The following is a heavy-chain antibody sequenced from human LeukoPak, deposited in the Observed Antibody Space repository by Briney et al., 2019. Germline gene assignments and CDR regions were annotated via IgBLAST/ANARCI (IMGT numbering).Heavy chain of an antibody. CDR3: ATDRDNSDWQKRFDS. CDR2: INQDASEI. CDR1: GFALSTYW. Sequence: PGGSLRLSCAASGFALSTYWMNWYRQAPGKGLEGVGNINQDASEINYVDSVRGRFTISRDNAKNSLHLQMNSLRAEDTAVYYCATDRDNSDWQKRFDSWGQGTLVTVSS. V-gene: IGHV3-7*01. D-gene: IGHD2-21*02. J-gene: IGHJ4*02.